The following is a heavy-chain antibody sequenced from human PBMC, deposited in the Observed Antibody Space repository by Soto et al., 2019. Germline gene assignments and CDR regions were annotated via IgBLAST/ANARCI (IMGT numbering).Heavy chain of an antibody. J-gene: IGHJ6*01. CDR1: GFTFSTYP. D-gene: IGHD2-15*01. V-gene: IGHV3-23*01. CDR3: AKYWQEVSGFGMDV. CDR2: ISGSGGST. Sequence: GGSLRLSCAGSGFTFSTYPMTWVRQAPGKGLEWVSQISGSGGSTYNADSVKDRFTISRDNSKNTFYLRMNNLRADDTAVYFCAKYWQEVSGFGMDVWGLGTTVTVSS.